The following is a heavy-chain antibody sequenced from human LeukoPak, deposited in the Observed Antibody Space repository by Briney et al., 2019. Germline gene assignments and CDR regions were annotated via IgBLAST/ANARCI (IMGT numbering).Heavy chain of an antibody. Sequence: PSQTLSLTCTVSGGSISSGDYYWSWIRQPPGKGLEWIGYIYYSGSTYYNPSLKSRVTISVDTSKNQFSLKLSSVTAADTAVYYCARDYYGSGSYSPGLDYWGQGTLVTVSS. CDR3: ARDYYGSGSYSPGLDY. J-gene: IGHJ4*02. CDR2: IYYSGST. V-gene: IGHV4-30-4*01. D-gene: IGHD3-10*01. CDR1: GGSISSGDYY.